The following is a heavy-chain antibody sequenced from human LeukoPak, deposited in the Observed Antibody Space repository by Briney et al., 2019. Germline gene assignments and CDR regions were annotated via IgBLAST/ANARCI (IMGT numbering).Heavy chain of an antibody. V-gene: IGHV3-64*01. J-gene: IGHJ4*02. CDR3: AKVRDISGSYYSSSYYFDY. Sequence: PGGSLRLSCAASGFTFSSYAMHWVRQAPGKGLEYVSAISSNGGSTYYANSVKGRFTISRDNSKNTLYLQMGSLRAEDMAVYYCAKVRDISGSYYSSSYYFDYWGQGTLVTVSS. CDR1: GFTFSSYA. D-gene: IGHD1-26*01. CDR2: ISSNGGST.